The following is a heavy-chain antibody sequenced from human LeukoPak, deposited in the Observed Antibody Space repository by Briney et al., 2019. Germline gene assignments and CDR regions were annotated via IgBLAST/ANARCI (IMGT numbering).Heavy chain of an antibody. CDR3: ARARNYYDSSDYYYEGDAFDI. D-gene: IGHD3-22*01. Sequence: SETLSLTCTVSGGSISSYHWSWIRQPPGKGLECIGYIYYSGSTHYNPSLKSRVTISVDTSKNQFSLKLSSVTAADTAVYFCARARNYYDSSDYYYEGDAFDIWGQGTMVTVSS. J-gene: IGHJ3*02. CDR1: GGSISSYH. V-gene: IGHV4-59*01. CDR2: IYYSGST.